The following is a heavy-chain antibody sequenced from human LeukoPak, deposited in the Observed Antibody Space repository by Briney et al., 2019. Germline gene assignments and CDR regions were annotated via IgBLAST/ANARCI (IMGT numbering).Heavy chain of an antibody. J-gene: IGHJ3*02. V-gene: IGHV3-9*01. CDR2: ISRNSGSI. Sequence: SLRLSCAASGFTFDDYAMHWVRQAPGKGLEWVSGISRNSGSIGYADSVKGRFTISRDNAKNYLYLQTNSLRAEDTALYYCSKDLSFGSSAFDIWGQGTMVTVSS. D-gene: IGHD2-2*01. CDR1: GFTFDDYA. CDR3: SKDLSFGSSAFDI.